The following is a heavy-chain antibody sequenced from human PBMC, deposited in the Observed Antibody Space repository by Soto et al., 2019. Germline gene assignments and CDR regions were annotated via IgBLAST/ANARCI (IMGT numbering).Heavy chain of an antibody. D-gene: IGHD6-6*01. CDR1: GGSVSSGSYY. Sequence: SETLSLTCTVSGGSVSSGSYYWSWIRQPPGKGLEWIGYIYYSGSTNYNPSLKSRVTISVDTSKNQFSLKLSSVTAADTAVYYCARTYSSSSVWFDPWGQGTLVTVSS. CDR3: ARTYSSSSVWFDP. CDR2: IYYSGST. J-gene: IGHJ5*02. V-gene: IGHV4-61*01.